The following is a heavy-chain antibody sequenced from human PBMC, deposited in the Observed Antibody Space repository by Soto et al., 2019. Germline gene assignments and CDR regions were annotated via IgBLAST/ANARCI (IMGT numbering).Heavy chain of an antibody. V-gene: IGHV3-30*18. CDR3: AKDPWDDSSGYYPPTFDY. D-gene: IGHD3-22*01. Sequence: PGGSLRLSCAASGFTFSSYGMHWVRQAPGKGLEWVAVISYDGSNKYYADSVKGRFTISRDNSKNTLYLQMNSLRAEDTAVYYCAKDPWDDSSGYYPPTFDYWGQGTLVTVSS. J-gene: IGHJ4*02. CDR1: GFTFSSYG. CDR2: ISYDGSNK.